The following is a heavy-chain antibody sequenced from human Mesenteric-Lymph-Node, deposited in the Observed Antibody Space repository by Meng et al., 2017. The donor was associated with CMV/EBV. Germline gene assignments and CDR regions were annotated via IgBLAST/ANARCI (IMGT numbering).Heavy chain of an antibody. CDR1: GGSISSSNW. CDR3: ARGGYSEGYCSSTSCLHDAFDI. J-gene: IGHJ3*02. CDR2: IYHSGST. Sequence: SETLSLTCAVSGGSISSSNWWSWVRQPPGKGLEWIGEIYHSGSTNYNPSLKSRVTISVDTSKNQFSLKLSSVTAADTAVYYCARGGYSEGYCSSTSCLHDAFDIWGQGTMVTVSS. V-gene: IGHV4-4*02. D-gene: IGHD2-2*01.